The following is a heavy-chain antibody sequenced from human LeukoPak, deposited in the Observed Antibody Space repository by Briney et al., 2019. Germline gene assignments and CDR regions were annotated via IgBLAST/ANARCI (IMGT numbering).Heavy chain of an antibody. CDR3: AKDRISGDPKFFDL. J-gene: IGHJ2*01. Sequence: PGGSLRLSCAASGVSFSTYAMSWVRQAPGKGLEWVSAISDGGTYYADSVNGRVTISRDSSKNTLYLQMSSLRAEDTALYYCAKDRISGDPKFFDLWGRGILVTVSS. V-gene: IGHV3-23*01. CDR1: GVSFSTYA. CDR2: ISDGGT. D-gene: IGHD3-3*01.